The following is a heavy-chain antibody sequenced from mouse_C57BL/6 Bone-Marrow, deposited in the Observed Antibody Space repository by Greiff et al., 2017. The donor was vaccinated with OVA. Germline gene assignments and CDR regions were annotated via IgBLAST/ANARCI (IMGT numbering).Heavy chain of an antibody. J-gene: IGHJ1*03. D-gene: IGHD1-1*01. CDR3: ASYYYGSSWYFDV. V-gene: IGHV7-3*01. CDR2: IRNKANGYTT. Sequence: DVMLVESGGGLVQPGGSLSLSCAASGFTFTDYYMSWVRQPPGKALEWLGFIRNKANGYTTEYSASVKGRFTISRDNSQSILYLQMNALRAEDSATYYCASYYYGSSWYFDVWGTGTTVTVSS. CDR1: GFTFTDYY.